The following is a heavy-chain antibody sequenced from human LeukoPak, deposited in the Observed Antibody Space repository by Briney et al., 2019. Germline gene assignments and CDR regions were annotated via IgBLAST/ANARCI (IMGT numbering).Heavy chain of an antibody. CDR1: GFTFSSYS. D-gene: IGHD3-10*01. V-gene: IGHV3-21*01. Sequence: GGSLRLSCAASGFTFSSYSMNWVRQAPGKGLEWVSSISSSSSYIYYADSVKGRFTISRDNAKNSLYLQMNSLRAEDTAVYYCARGLRTYYYGSWSSEYFDYWGQGTLVTVSS. CDR3: ARGLRTYYYGSWSSEYFDY. J-gene: IGHJ4*02. CDR2: ISSSSSYI.